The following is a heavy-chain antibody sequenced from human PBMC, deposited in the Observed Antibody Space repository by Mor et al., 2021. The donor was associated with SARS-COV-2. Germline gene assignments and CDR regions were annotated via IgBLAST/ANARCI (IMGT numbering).Heavy chain of an antibody. V-gene: IGHV1-2*06. J-gene: IGHJ4*02. CDR3: ARESSVVTSFDY. Sequence: MGRINPNSGVTNYAQKFQGRVTMTRDTSISTAYMELSRLRSDDTAEYYCARESSVVTSFDYWGQGSLVTVSS. CDR2: INPNSGVT. D-gene: IGHD2-15*01.